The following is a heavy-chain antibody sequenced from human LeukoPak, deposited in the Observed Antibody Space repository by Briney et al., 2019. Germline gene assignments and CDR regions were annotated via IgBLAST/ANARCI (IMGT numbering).Heavy chain of an antibody. CDR3: AKDATPYGYSGYESDY. CDR2: IRYDGSSK. J-gene: IGHJ4*02. D-gene: IGHD5-12*01. CDR1: RFTFSSYG. Sequence: GGSLRLSCAPSRFTFSSYGMHWVRQAPGKGLEWVAFIRYDGSSKYYADSVKGRFTISRDNSKNTLYLQMNSLRAEDTAVYYCAKDATPYGYSGYESDYWGQGTLVTVSS. V-gene: IGHV3-30*02.